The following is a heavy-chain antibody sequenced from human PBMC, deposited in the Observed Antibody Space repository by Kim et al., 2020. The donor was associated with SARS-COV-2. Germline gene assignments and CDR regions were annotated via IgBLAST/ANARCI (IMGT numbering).Heavy chain of an antibody. D-gene: IGHD6-13*01. V-gene: IGHV4-34*01. Sequence: PSLKSRVTISVDPSKTQFSLKRSSVTAADTAVYYCARGRIAAAGLRLDYWGQGTLVTVSS. J-gene: IGHJ4*02. CDR3: ARGRIAAAGLRLDY.